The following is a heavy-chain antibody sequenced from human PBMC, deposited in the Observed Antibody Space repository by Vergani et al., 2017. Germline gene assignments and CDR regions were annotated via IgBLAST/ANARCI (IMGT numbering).Heavy chain of an antibody. CDR2: IYTSGST. CDR3: ARGFLHYYGDHKYYYGMDV. CDR1: GGSISSGSYY. D-gene: IGHD4-17*01. Sequence: QVQLQESGPGLVKPSQTLSLTCTVSGGSISSGSYYWSWIRQPAGKGLEWIGRIYTSGSTNYNPSLKSRVTISVDTSKNQFSLKLSSVTAADTAVYDCARGFLHYYGDHKYYYGMDVWGQGTTVTVSS. V-gene: IGHV4-61*02. J-gene: IGHJ6*02.